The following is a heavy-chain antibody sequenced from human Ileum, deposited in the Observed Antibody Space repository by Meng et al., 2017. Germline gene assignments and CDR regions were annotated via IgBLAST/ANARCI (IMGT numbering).Heavy chain of an antibody. CDR3: ARGGVAARLGT. Sequence: QLQQWGAGLLKPSETLSLTCAANGGSFSGYYWSWIRQPPGKGLEWIGEISHSGSTHYNPSLKSRLTISVDTSNNQFSLKLNSVTAADTAVYYCARGGVAARLGTWGQGALVTVSS. D-gene: IGHD6-6*01. CDR2: ISHSGST. CDR1: GGSFSGYY. V-gene: IGHV4-34*02. J-gene: IGHJ4*02.